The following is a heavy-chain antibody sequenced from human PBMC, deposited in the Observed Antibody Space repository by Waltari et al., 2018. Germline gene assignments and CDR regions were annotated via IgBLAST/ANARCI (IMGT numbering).Heavy chain of an antibody. D-gene: IGHD3-3*01. Sequence: QVQLVQSGAEVKKSGASVKVSCKTSGYIFTNFAIHWVRQAPGQGLEWMGRINPSRGDTISAQRFQGRVTMTGETSITTAYMELTGLRSDDTAVYYCSRSGRGTTTFGVAEWGQGSLVTVSS. CDR2: INPSRGDT. J-gene: IGHJ4*02. V-gene: IGHV1-2*06. CDR3: SRSGRGTTTFGVAE. CDR1: GYIFTNFA.